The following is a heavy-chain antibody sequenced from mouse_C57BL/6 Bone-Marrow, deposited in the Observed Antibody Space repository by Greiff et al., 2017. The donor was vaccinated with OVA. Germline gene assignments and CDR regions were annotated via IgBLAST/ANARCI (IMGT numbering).Heavy chain of an antibody. Sequence: VKLVESGAELARPGASVKLSCKASGYTFTSYGISWVKQRTGQGLEWIGEIYPRSGNTYYNEKFKGKATLTADKSSSTAYMELRSLTSEDSAVYVCERGGWLLRYFDVWGTGTTVTVSS. CDR3: ERGGWLLRYFDV. D-gene: IGHD2-3*01. CDR2: IYPRSGNT. CDR1: GYTFTSYG. V-gene: IGHV1-81*01. J-gene: IGHJ1*03.